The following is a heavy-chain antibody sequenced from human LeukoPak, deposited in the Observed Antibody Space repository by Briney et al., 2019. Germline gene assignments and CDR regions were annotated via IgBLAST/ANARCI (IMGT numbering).Heavy chain of an antibody. V-gene: IGHV3-21*04. J-gene: IGHJ4*02. CDR3: AKDGGYQPYYFDY. D-gene: IGHD3-16*02. CDR2: ISSSSSYI. CDR1: GFTFSSYS. Sequence: PGGSLRLSCAASGFTFSSYSMNWVRQAPGKGLEWVSSISSSSSYIYYADSVKGRFTISRDNAKNSLYLQMNSLRAEDTATYYCAKDGGYQPYYFDYWGQGTLVTVSS.